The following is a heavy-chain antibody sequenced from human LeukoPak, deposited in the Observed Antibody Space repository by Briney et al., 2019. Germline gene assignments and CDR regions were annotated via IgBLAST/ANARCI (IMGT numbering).Heavy chain of an antibody. CDR2: VYTGGST. Sequence: ASETLSLTCSVSGGSISYGSSYWSWIRQPAGKGLEWIGLVYTGGSTNYNPSLKSRVTISVDTSKNQFSLKLSSVTAADTAVYYCATGWYSSGWYQRGYYGMDVWGQGTTVTVSS. CDR1: GGSISYGSSY. CDR3: ATGWYSSGWYQRGYYGMDV. J-gene: IGHJ6*02. D-gene: IGHD6-19*01. V-gene: IGHV4-61*02.